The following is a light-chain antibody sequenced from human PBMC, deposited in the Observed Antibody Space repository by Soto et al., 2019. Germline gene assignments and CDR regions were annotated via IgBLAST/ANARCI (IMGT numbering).Light chain of an antibody. V-gene: IGLV2-14*03. CDR2: DVT. CDR3: CSYTSTSTYV. CDR1: SSDVGAYNY. J-gene: IGLJ1*01. Sequence: QSVLTQPASVSGSPGQSIAISCTGTSSDVGAYNYVSWYQHHPGKVPKLVIYDVTNRPSGISDRFSGSKSGNTASLTISGLQAEDEADFYCCSYTSTSTYVFGTGTKVTVL.